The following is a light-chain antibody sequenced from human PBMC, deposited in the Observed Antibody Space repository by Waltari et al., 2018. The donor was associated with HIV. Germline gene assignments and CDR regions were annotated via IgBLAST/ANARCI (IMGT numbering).Light chain of an antibody. CDR3: SSYASGGSLL. Sequence: QSALTQPASVSGSPGQSITISCIGSGSDIAVYNYISWYQHPPDGAPRLFVFTTNRRPSGSPFRFAGSKSGNTASLTISGLQAEDEGIYYCSSYASGGSLLFGGGTKVTVL. V-gene: IGLV2-14*01. CDR2: TTN. CDR1: GSDIAVYNY. J-gene: IGLJ3*02.